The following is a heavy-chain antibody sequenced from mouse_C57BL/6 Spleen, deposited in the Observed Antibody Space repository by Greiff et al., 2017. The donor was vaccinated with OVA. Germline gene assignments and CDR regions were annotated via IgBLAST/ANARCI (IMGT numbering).Heavy chain of an antibody. D-gene: IGHD2-3*01. CDR2: INYDGSST. CDR1: GFTFSDYY. Sequence: EVKLMESEGGLVQPGSSMKLSCTASGFTFSDYYMAWVRQVPEKGLEWVANINYDGSSTYYLDSLKSRFIISRDNAKNILYLQMSSLKSEDTATYYCARDNDGYFNWGQGTTLTVSS. CDR3: ARDNDGYFN. J-gene: IGHJ2*01. V-gene: IGHV5-16*01.